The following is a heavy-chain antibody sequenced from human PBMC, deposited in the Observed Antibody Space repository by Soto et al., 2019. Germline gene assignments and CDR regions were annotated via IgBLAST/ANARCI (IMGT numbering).Heavy chain of an antibody. V-gene: IGHV4-34*01. CDR3: ARGSIAVVRY. CDR1: GGSFSGYY. CDR2: INHSGST. D-gene: IGHD3-22*01. Sequence: QVQLQQWGAGLLKPSETLSLTCAVYGGSFSGYYWSWIRQPPGKGLEWSGEINHSGSTNYNPSLKSRVTISVDTSKNQFSLKLSSVTAADTAVYYCARGSIAVVRYWGQGTLVTVSS. J-gene: IGHJ4*02.